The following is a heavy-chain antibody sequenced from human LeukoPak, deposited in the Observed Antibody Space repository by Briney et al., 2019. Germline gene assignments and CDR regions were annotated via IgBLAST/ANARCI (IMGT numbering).Heavy chain of an antibody. V-gene: IGHV4-4*07. CDR3: ARGHGDEGFYYYYMDV. Sequence: SETLSLTCTVSGGSISSYYWSWIRQPAGKGLEWIGRIYISGSGSTNYNPSLKSRVTISVDTSKNQFSLKLKSVTAADTAVYYCARGHGDEGFYYYYMDVWGKGTTVTVSS. CDR2: IYISGSGST. J-gene: IGHJ6*03. D-gene: IGHD4-17*01. CDR1: GGSISSYY.